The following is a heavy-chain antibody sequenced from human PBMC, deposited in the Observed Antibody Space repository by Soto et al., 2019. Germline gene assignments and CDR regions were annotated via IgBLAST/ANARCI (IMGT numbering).Heavy chain of an antibody. CDR3: ARDSEVYASYYYYGMDV. V-gene: IGHV3-33*01. D-gene: IGHD2-8*01. Sequence: PGXALRLSCVASGFTFSSYGMHWVHQAPGKGLEWVAVIWYDGSNKYYADSVKGRFTISRDNSKNTLYLQMNSLRAEDTAVYYCARDSEVYASYYYYGMDVWGQGTTVTVSS. J-gene: IGHJ6*02. CDR1: GFTFSSYG. CDR2: IWYDGSNK.